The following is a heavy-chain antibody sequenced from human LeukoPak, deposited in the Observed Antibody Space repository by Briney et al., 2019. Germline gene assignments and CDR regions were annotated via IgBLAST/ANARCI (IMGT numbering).Heavy chain of an antibody. CDR2: IYYSGRT. Sequence: SETLSLTCTVSGDSINDYYWGWIRQPPGKGLEWIGYIYYSGRTKYNPSLQSRVTISVDTSKNQFSLKLSSVTAADTAVYYCARRRAEGGSNGHYNWSDPWGQGTLVTVSS. V-gene: IGHV4-59*08. CDR3: ARRRAEGGSNGHYNWSDP. J-gene: IGHJ5*02. D-gene: IGHD6-13*01. CDR1: GDSINDYY.